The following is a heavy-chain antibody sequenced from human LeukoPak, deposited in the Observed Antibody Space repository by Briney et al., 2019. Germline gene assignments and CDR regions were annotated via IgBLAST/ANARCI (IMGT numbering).Heavy chain of an antibody. CDR3: ARRGYYYDSTSAAFDP. CDR2: IYYSGST. D-gene: IGHD3-22*01. J-gene: IGHJ5*02. V-gene: IGHV4-59*08. CDR1: GGSISSHY. Sequence: SETPSLTCTVSGGSISSHYWSWIRQPPGKGLEWIGYIYYSGSTNYNPSLKSRVTISVDTSKNQFSLKLSSVTAADTAVYYCARRGYYYDSTSAAFDPWGQGTLVTVSS.